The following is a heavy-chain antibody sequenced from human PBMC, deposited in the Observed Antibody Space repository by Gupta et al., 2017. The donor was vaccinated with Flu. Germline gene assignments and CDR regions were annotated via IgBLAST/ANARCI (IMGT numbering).Heavy chain of an antibody. CDR1: GFTFSDHD. CDR2: ISSSGVL. CDR3: ARGHWDS. V-gene: IGHV3-48*03. Sequence: EVQLVESGGGWVQPGGSLRLSCAASGFTFSDHDVGWVRQAPGKALEWVSFISSSGVLYYTDSVKGRFTISRDNAKNSVYLQMDSLRAEDTAFYYCARGHWDSWGQGTLVTVSS. J-gene: IGHJ4*02.